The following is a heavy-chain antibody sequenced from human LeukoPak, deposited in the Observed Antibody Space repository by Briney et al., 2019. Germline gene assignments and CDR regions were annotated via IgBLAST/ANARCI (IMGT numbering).Heavy chain of an antibody. Sequence: SSETLSLTCTVSGDSVSSPTYYWNWIRQSAGKGLEWIGRIHTTDRPNYNPSLRSRVSISSDTSKNQFSLRLTSLTAADTAMYYCARGLYGSGTDFDNWGQGTLVTVSS. D-gene: IGHD3-10*01. CDR3: ARGLYGSGTDFDN. J-gene: IGHJ4*02. CDR2: IHTTDRP. CDR1: GDSVSSPTYY. V-gene: IGHV4-61*02.